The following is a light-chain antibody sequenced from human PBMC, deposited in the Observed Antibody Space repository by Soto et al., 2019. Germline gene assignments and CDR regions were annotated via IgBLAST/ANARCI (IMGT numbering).Light chain of an antibody. CDR1: NSNIGSNL. CDR3: AAWDDSLGGLYV. Sequence: QSVLTQPPSASGTPGQRVTISCSGSNSNIGSNLVNWFQQLPGTAPKLLIHSYDRRPSGVADRFSASRSGTSASLAIIGLQSEDEADYYCAAWDDSLGGLYVFGTGTKVTVL. J-gene: IGLJ1*01. CDR2: SYD. V-gene: IGLV1-44*01.